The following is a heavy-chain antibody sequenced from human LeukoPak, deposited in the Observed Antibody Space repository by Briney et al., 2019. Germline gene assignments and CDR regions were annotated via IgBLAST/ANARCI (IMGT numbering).Heavy chain of an antibody. Sequence: SETLSLTCTVSGGSISSSSYYWGWIRQPPGKGLEWIGSIYYSGSTYYNPSLKSRVTISVDTSKNQFSLKLSSVTAADTAVYYCARGPYSSSWKSSYYMDVWGKGTTVTASS. V-gene: IGHV4-39*07. J-gene: IGHJ6*03. CDR3: ARGPYSSSWKSSYYMDV. CDR2: IYYSGST. CDR1: GGSISSSSYY. D-gene: IGHD6-13*01.